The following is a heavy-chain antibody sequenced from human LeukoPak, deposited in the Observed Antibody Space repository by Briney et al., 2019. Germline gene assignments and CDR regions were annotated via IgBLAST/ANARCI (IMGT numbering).Heavy chain of an antibody. D-gene: IGHD6-19*01. CDR3: ARELAGTPGH. CDR1: GGSITRSTYY. CDR2: FYYSGTT. J-gene: IGHJ4*02. Sequence: SETLSLTCTVSGGSITRSTYYWGWIRQPPGKGLEWIGNFYYSGTTYYNPSLKSRVTISVDTSKNQFSLELISVTAADTAVYYCARELAGTPGHWGQGTLVTVSS. V-gene: IGHV4-39*07.